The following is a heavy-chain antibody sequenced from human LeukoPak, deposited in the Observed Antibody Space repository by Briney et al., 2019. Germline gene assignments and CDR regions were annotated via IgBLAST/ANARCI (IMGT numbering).Heavy chain of an antibody. V-gene: IGHV1-18*01. CDR3: ARDLIAVAIPGY. CDR1: GYTFTSYG. J-gene: IGHJ4*02. Sequence: ASVKVSCKASGYTFTSYGISWVRQAPGQGLEWMEWISAYNGNTNYAQKLQGRVTMTTGTSTSTAYMELRSLRSDDTAVYYCARDLIAVAIPGYWGQGTLVTVSS. CDR2: ISAYNGNT. D-gene: IGHD6-19*01.